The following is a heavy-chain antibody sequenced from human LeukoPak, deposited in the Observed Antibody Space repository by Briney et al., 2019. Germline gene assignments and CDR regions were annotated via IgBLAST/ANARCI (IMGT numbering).Heavy chain of an antibody. Sequence: GGSLRLSCAASGFTFSSYAMSWVRQAPGKGLQWVAVISGSGTITYYADSVKGRFTISRDNSKNTLYLQMNNMRAEDTALYYCAKRMVVAAKEYYFDYWGQGTLATVSS. CDR3: AKRMVVAAKEYYFDY. CDR1: GFTFSSYA. D-gene: IGHD2-15*01. CDR2: ISGSGTIT. J-gene: IGHJ4*02. V-gene: IGHV3-23*01.